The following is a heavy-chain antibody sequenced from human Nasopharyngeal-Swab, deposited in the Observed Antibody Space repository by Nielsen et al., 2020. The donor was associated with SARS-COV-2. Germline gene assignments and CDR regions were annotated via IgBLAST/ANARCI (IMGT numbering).Heavy chain of an antibody. CDR2: IHPGDSDT. J-gene: IGHJ4*02. Sequence: GESPKTSRQCLGYTFTSYGIGWVRQLPRKSLERIGIIHPGDSDTRYSPSFQGQVTISADKSISTAYLQWSSLKASDTAMYYCARRVHYYDSSGWTRYNFDYWSQGTLVTVSS. V-gene: IGHV5-51*01. D-gene: IGHD3-22*01. CDR3: ARRVHYYDSSGWTRYNFDY. CDR1: GYTFTSYG.